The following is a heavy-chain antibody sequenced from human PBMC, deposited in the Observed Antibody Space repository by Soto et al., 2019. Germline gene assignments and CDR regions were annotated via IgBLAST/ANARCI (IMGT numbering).Heavy chain of an antibody. CDR1: GFSLSTNGVG. Sequence: QITLKESGPTLVKPTQTLTLTCTFSGFSLSTNGVGVAWIRQPPGKVMERLGLIYWNGDQRYSPSLKSRLAITKDTSRNQVVLTMTNVDPVDTAPYYCAYSQDYGEHHFYYWGQGTLVTVSS. CDR2: IYWNGDQ. D-gene: IGHD4-17*01. J-gene: IGHJ4*02. CDR3: AYSQDYGEHHFYY. V-gene: IGHV2-5*01.